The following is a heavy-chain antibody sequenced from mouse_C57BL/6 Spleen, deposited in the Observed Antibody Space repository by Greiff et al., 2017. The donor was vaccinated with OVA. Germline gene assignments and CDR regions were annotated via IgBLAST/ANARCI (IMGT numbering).Heavy chain of an antibody. CDR1: GFNLKDYY. D-gene: IGHD2-10*02. V-gene: IGHV14-2*01. J-gene: IGHJ2*01. CDR2: IDPEDGET. CDR3: ARWYGRNY. Sequence: VQLQQSGAELVKPGALVKLSCTASGFNLKDYYMHWVKQRTEQGLEWIGRIDPEDGETKYAPKFPGKATFTADTSSNTAYLQLRSLTSEDTSGYYCARWYGRNYWGQGTTRTVSS.